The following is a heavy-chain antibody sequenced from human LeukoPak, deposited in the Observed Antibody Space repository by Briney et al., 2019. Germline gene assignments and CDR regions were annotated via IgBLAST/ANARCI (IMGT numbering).Heavy chain of an antibody. V-gene: IGHV4-34*01. CDR1: GGSFSGYY. J-gene: IGHJ4*02. Sequence: PSETLSLTSAVYGGSFSGYYWSWIRQPPRKGLEWIGEIIHSGSTNYNPSPKSRVAISVDTTKNQFSLKLSSVTAADTAVYYCARGVAVAESDYWGQGTLVTVSS. CDR3: ARGVAVAESDY. CDR2: IIHSGST. D-gene: IGHD6-19*01.